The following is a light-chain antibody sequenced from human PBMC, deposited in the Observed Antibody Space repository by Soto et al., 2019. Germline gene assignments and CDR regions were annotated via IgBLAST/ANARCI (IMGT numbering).Light chain of an antibody. J-gene: IGKJ4*01. CDR1: QSVSSY. CDR2: DAS. CDR3: QQRSNWPLT. Sequence: EIVLTQSPDTLSFSPGERATLPCRASQSVSSYLAWYQHKPGQAPRLLIYDASNRATGVPARFSGSGSGTDFTLTISSLDLEDFAVYYCQQRSNWPLTFGGGTKVDIK. V-gene: IGKV3-11*01.